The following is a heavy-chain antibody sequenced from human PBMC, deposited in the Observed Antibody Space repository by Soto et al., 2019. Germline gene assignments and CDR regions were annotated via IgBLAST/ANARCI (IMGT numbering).Heavy chain of an antibody. CDR2: IWFDGSNE. D-gene: IGHD2-15*01. Sequence: GGSLRLSCAASGFTFSSYGMHWVRQAPGKGLEWVAVIWFDGSNEYYADSVKGRFTISRDNSKNTLYLQMNSLRAEDTAVYYCARDLGSRKAGNGMDVWGQGTTVTVSS. CDR3: ARDLGSRKAGNGMDV. CDR1: GFTFSSYG. V-gene: IGHV3-33*01. J-gene: IGHJ6*02.